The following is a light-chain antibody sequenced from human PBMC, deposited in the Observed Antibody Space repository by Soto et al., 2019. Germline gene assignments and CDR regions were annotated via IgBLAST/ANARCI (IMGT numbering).Light chain of an antibody. CDR3: SPYAGSRTLV. Sequence: QSALTQPPSASASPGQSVTISCTGTNNDIGGYNYVSWYQHHPGKAPQLIIYDVTKRPSGVLDRFSGSKSGNTASLTVAGPKIYDGAEYFCSPYAGSRTLVFGTGTKLP. CDR2: DVT. J-gene: IGLJ2*01. V-gene: IGLV2-8*01. CDR1: NNDIGGYNY.